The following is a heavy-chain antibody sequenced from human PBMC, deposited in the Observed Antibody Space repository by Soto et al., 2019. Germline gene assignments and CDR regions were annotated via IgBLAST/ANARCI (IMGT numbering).Heavy chain of an antibody. D-gene: IGHD3-16*01. Sequence: QLQLQESGPGLVEPSETLSLTCTVSGGSIDSSNFYWAWVRQPPGEGLEWIGSTYYRANTYYNSSPKGPVTISVDTSKSWVTLRENSVTAADTAVYYCARHGAWAGLDDWGQGTLVTVSS. CDR2: TYYRANT. V-gene: IGHV4-39*01. CDR1: GGSIDSSNFY. J-gene: IGHJ4*02. CDR3: ARHGAWAGLDD.